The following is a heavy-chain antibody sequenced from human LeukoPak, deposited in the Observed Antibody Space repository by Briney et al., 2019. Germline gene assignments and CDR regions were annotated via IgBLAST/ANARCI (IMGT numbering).Heavy chain of an antibody. Sequence: PSETLSLTCSVSGDYWGWFRQPPGKGLEWIGTMLYSGTTYYNPSLKSRVTISADTSKKQFSLKLSSVTAADTAVYYCARGRAYYGSGSYSVWGQGTLVTVSS. J-gene: IGHJ4*02. CDR2: MLYSGTT. V-gene: IGHV4-39*07. CDR3: ARGRAYYGSGSYSV. CDR1: GDY. D-gene: IGHD3-10*01.